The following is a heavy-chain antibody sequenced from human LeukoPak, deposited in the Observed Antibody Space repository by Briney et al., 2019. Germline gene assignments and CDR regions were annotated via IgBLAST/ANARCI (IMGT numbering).Heavy chain of an antibody. CDR3: ARDLITMVRDGGFDP. CDR2: IYYSGST. Sequence: IPSETLSLTCTVSGGSISSGGYYWSWIRQPPGKGLEWIGYIYYSGSTYYNPSLKSRVTISVDTSKNQFSLKLSSVTAADTAVYYCARDLITMVRDGGFDPWGQGTLVTVSS. V-gene: IGHV4-30-4*01. J-gene: IGHJ5*02. D-gene: IGHD3-10*01. CDR1: GGSISSGGYY.